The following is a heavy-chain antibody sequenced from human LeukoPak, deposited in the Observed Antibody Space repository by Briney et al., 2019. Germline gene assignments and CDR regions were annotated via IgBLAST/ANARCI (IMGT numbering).Heavy chain of an antibody. D-gene: IGHD3-10*01. CDR3: AKDIFPRRSGSYYNDFDY. Sequence: GGSLRLSCAASGFTFSHYYMSWVRQAPGKGLEWVANIKQDGSEQFYLDSVKGRFTISRDNAKNSLYLQMNSLRAEDTALYYCAKDIFPRRSGSYYNDFDYWGQGTLVTVSS. CDR1: GFTFSHYY. CDR2: IKQDGSEQ. V-gene: IGHV3-7*03. J-gene: IGHJ4*02.